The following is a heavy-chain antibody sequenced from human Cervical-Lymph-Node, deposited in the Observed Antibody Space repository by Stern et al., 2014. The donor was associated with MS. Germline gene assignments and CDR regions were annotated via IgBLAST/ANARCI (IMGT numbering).Heavy chain of an antibody. CDR1: GGSISSGADY. D-gene: IGHD3-10*01. CDR2: IYYSGST. Sequence: VQLQESGPGLVKPSKTLSLTCTVSGGSISSGADYWNWLRQHPGKGLEWIGYIYYSGSTEYHPSLKRRVIISAETSKKQFSLKLRSVTAADTAVYYCARGRQYYYASGSSPPDAFDIWGQGTMVTVSS. CDR3: ARGRQYYYASGSSPPDAFDI. J-gene: IGHJ3*02. V-gene: IGHV4-31*03.